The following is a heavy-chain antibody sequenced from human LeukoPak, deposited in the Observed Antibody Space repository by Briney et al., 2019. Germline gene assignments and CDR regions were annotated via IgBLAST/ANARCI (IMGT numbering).Heavy chain of an antibody. CDR2: ISSSGSTI. V-gene: IGHV3-48*03. CDR1: GFTFSSYE. CDR3: AKAFFGSSSDDY. D-gene: IGHD6-13*01. J-gene: IGHJ4*02. Sequence: GGSLRLSCAASGFTFSSYEMNWVRQAPGKGLEWVSYISSSGSTIYYADSVKGRFTISRDNSKNTLYLQMNSLRAEDTAVYYCAKAFFGSSSDDYWGQGTLVTVSS.